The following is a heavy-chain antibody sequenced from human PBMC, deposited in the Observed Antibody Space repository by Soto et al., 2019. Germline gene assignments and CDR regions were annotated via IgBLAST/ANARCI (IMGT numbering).Heavy chain of an antibody. CDR3: ASYDYGDYVEGR. V-gene: IGHV4-59*01. J-gene: IGHJ4*02. CDR1: GGSISSYY. D-gene: IGHD4-17*01. Sequence: SETLSLTCTVSGGSISSYYWSWIRQPPGKGLEWIGYIYYSGSTNYNPSLKSRVTISVDTSKNQFSLKLSSVTAADTAVYYCASYDYGDYVEGRWSQGTLVTVS. CDR2: IYYSGST.